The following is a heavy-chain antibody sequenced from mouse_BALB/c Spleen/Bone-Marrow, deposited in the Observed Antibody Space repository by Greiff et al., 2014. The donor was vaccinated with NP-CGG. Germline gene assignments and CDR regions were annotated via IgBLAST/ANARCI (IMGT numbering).Heavy chain of an antibody. CDR1: GFNIKDTY. CDR2: IDPANGDT. J-gene: IGHJ2*01. D-gene: IGHD1-1*01. CDR3: ARYYYGSGYFDY. V-gene: IGHV14-3*02. Sequence: VQLKQSGAELVKPGASVQLSCTAPGFNIKDTYMHWVKQRPEQGLEWIGRIDPANGDTKYDPKFQGKATITAATSSNTAYLQLSSLTSEDTAVYYCARYYYGSGYFDYWGQGTTLTVSS.